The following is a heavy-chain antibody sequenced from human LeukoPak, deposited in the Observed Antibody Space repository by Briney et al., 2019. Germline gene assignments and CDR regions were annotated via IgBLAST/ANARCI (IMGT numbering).Heavy chain of an antibody. Sequence: KTGGSLRLSCAASGFTFSSYSMNWVRQAPGKGLEWVSSISSSSSYIYYADSVKGRFTISRDNAKNSLYLQMNSLRADDSAVYYCARSSSGVYIQWGQGTLVTVSS. D-gene: IGHD2-15*01. CDR3: ARSSSGVYIQ. J-gene: IGHJ4*02. V-gene: IGHV3-21*01. CDR2: ISSSSSYI. CDR1: GFTFSSYS.